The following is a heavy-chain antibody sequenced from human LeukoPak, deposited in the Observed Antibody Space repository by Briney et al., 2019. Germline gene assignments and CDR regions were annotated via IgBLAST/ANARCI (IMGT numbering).Heavy chain of an antibody. Sequence: GGSLRLSCTASGFTFGDYAMSWFRQAPGKGVEGVGFIRSKAYGGTTEYAASVKGRFTISRDDSKSIAYLQMNSLKTEDTAVYYCTRWGIAAVPFDYWGQGTLVTVSS. CDR1: GFTFGDYA. V-gene: IGHV3-49*03. J-gene: IGHJ4*02. CDR3: TRWGIAAVPFDY. CDR2: IRSKAYGGTT. D-gene: IGHD6-13*01.